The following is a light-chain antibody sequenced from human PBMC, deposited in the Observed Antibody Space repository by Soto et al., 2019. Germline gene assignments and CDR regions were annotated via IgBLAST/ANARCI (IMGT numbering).Light chain of an antibody. CDR2: GNN. J-gene: IGLJ1*01. Sequence: QSVLTQPPSVSGAPGQRVTISCIGATSDVHWYQHLPGTAPKLLIYGNNNRPSGVPDRFSCSKSGTSASLAITGRQDEDEDDYYCQSFDSSLSALYVFGTGTKLTVL. V-gene: IGLV1-40*01. CDR1: GATSD. CDR3: QSFDSSLSALYV.